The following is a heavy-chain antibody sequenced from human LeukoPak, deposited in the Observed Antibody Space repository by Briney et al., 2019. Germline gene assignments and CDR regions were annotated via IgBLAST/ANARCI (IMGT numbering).Heavy chain of an antibody. D-gene: IGHD4-17*01. CDR2: INPNSGGT. CDR1: GYTFTGYY. CDR3: ASDYGLPGFYFDY. V-gene: IGHV1-2*04. J-gene: IGHJ4*02. Sequence: ASVKVSCKASGYTFTGYYMHWVRQAPGQGLEWMGWINPNSGGTNYAQKFQGWVTMTRDTSISTAYMELSRLRSDDTAVYYCASDYGLPGFYFDYWGQGTLVTVSS.